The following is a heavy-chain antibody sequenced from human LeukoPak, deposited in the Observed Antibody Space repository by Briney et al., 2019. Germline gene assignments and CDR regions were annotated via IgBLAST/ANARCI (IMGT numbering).Heavy chain of an antibody. Sequence: GASVKVSCKASGYTFTGYYMHWVRQAPGQGLESMGWINPNSGGTNYAQKFQGRVTMTRDTSISTAYMELSRLRSDDTAVYYRARGGGYCSSTSCYPFDYWGQGTLVTVSS. J-gene: IGHJ4*02. D-gene: IGHD2-2*01. CDR2: INPNSGGT. V-gene: IGHV1-2*02. CDR3: ARGGGYCSSTSCYPFDY. CDR1: GYTFTGYY.